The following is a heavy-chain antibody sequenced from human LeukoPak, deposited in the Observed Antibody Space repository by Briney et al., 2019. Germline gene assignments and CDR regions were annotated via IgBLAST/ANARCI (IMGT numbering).Heavy chain of an antibody. J-gene: IGHJ6*03. CDR3: ARGDDFWSGAYYYYYYMDV. CDR2: ISSSSSTI. V-gene: IGHV3-48*01. Sequence: GGSLRLSCAASGFTFSSYAMHWVRQAPGKGLEWVSYISSSSSTIYYADSVKGRFTISRDNAKNSLYLQMNSLRAEDTAVYYCARGDDFWSGAYYYYYYMDVWGKGTTVTVSS. D-gene: IGHD3-3*01. CDR1: GFTFSSYA.